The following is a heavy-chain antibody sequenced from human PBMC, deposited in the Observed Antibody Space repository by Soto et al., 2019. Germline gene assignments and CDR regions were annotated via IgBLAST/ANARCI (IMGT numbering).Heavy chain of an antibody. V-gene: IGHV3-23*01. CDR1: GFTFSSYA. D-gene: IGHD4-17*01. CDR2: ISGSGGST. CDR3: AKDENTVVQCLDY. Sequence: PGRSMRLSCAASGFTFSSYAMSWVRQAPGKGLEWVSAISGSGGSTYYADSVKGRFTISRDNSKNTLYLQMNSLRAEDTAVYYCAKDENTVVQCLDYWGQGTLVTVSS. J-gene: IGHJ4*02.